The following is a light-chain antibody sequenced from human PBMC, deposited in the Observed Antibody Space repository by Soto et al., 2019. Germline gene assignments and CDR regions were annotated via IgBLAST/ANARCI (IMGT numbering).Light chain of an antibody. CDR3: QKYNSAPRT. CDR1: QGISNY. V-gene: IGKV1-27*01. J-gene: IGKJ1*01. CDR2: AAS. Sequence: DIQMTQSPSSLSASVGDRVTITCRASQGISNYLAWYQQKPGKVPKLLIYAASILQSGVPSRFSGSGSGTDFTLNISSLQPEDVATYYCQKYNSAPRTFGQGNNVEIK.